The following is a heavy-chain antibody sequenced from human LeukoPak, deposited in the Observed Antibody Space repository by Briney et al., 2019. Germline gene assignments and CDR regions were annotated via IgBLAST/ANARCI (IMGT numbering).Heavy chain of an antibody. CDR1: GGSISSGSYY. J-gene: IGHJ5*02. CDR2: IYTSGST. CDR3: ARDNDFWSA. D-gene: IGHD3-3*01. Sequence: SETLSLTGTVSGGSISSGSYYWSWIRQPAGKGLEWIGRIYTSGSTNYNPSLKSRVTISVDASKNQFSLKLSSVTAADTAVYYCARDNDFWSAWGQGTLVTVSS. V-gene: IGHV4-61*02.